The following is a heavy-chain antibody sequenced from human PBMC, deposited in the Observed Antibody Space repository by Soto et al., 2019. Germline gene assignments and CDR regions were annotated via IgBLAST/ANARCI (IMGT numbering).Heavy chain of an antibody. D-gene: IGHD6-19*01. J-gene: IGHJ4*02. CDR2: IWYDGGNK. CDR3: ARDGQWLPRDGLRSSYYFDY. CDR1: GFNFSSYV. V-gene: IGHV3-33*01. Sequence: QVQLVEFGGGVVQPGRSLRLSCAASGFNFSSYVMHWVRQAPGKGLEWVAVIWYDGGNKYYADSVKGRFTISRDNSKNTLYLQMNSLRAEDTAVHYCARDGQWLPRDGLRSSYYFDYWGQGTLVTVSS.